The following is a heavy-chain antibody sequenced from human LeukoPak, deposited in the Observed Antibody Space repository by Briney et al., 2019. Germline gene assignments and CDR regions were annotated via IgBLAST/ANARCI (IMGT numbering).Heavy chain of an antibody. V-gene: IGHV3-11*01. CDR2: ISSSGSPI. Sequence: GGSLRLSCAASGFTFSDYYMSWIRQAPGQGLEWVSYISSSGSPIYYADSVKGRFTISRDNAKNSLYLQMNSLRAEDTAVYYCARGPLAAAVWFDPWGQGTLVTVSS. D-gene: IGHD6-13*01. CDR1: GFTFSDYY. J-gene: IGHJ5*02. CDR3: ARGPLAAAVWFDP.